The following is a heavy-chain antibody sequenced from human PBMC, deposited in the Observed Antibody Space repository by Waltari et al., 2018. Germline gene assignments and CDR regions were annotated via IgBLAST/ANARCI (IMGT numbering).Heavy chain of an antibody. CDR1: GGSTSSYY. Sequence: QVQLQESGPGLVKPSETLSLTCTVPGGSTSSYYWSWIRQPPGKGLEWIGYIYYSGSTNYNPSLKSRVTISVDTSKNQFSLKLSSVTAADTAVYYCARGHRLFDYWGQGTLVTVSS. CDR3: ARGHRLFDY. J-gene: IGHJ4*02. CDR2: IYYSGST. V-gene: IGHV4-59*08.